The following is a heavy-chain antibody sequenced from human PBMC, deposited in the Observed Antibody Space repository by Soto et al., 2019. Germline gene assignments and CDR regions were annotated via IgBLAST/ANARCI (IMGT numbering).Heavy chain of an antibody. CDR3: ATDTRYRSRWTYYTDYGLDV. J-gene: IGHJ6*02. D-gene: IGHD6-13*01. Sequence: ASVKVSCKAPGDTFTAYFILWVRQAPGQGLEWMGWINPNSGATHYAQKFQGRATMTSDTSISSAYMELTGLTSDDTAVYYCATDTRYRSRWTYYTDYGLDVWGQGTTVTVSS. CDR2: INPNSGAT. CDR1: GDTFTAYF. V-gene: IGHV1-2*02.